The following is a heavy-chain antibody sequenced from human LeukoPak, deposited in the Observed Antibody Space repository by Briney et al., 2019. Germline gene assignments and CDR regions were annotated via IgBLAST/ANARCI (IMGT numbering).Heavy chain of an antibody. CDR3: AGSQGAQGGYFDY. J-gene: IGHJ4*02. V-gene: IGHV4-4*07. CDR2: IFTTGST. D-gene: IGHD3-10*01. CDR1: GDSISSYY. Sequence: PSETLSLTCTVSGDSISSYYWTWIRQPAGKGLEWIGRIFTTGSTTYNPSLNSRVTMSVDVSKNQFSLKLSSVTAADTAVYYCAGSQGAQGGYFDYWGQGTLVTVSS.